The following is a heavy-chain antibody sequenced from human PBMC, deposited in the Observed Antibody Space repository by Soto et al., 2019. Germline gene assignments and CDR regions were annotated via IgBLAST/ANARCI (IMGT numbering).Heavy chain of an antibody. CDR3: ARAPSDRAGYYSPFFDY. D-gene: IGHD3-22*01. J-gene: IGHJ4*02. CDR1: GFTFITYT. V-gene: IGHV3-21*01. Sequence: LVVESGGGLVQPGGSLRLSCATSGFTFITYTMGWVRQAPGRGLEWVSSISPISNYIYYADSLRGRFTISRDNAKNSLYLQMNSLRAEATAVYFCARAPSDRAGYYSPFFDYWGQGTLVTVSS. CDR2: ISPISNYI.